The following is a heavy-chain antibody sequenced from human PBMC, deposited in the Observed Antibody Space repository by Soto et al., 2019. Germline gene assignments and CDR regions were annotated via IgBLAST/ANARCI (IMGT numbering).Heavy chain of an antibody. CDR3: ARHSSSSRRYYYYYGMDV. D-gene: IGHD6-6*01. CDR1: GYSFTSYW. J-gene: IGHJ6*01. CDR2: IYPGDSDT. Sequence: PGESLKISCKGSGYSFTSYWIGWVRQMPGKGLEWTGIIYPGDSDTRYSPSFQGQVTISADKSISTAYLQWSSLKASDTAMYYCARHSSSSRRYYYYYGMDVWGQGTTVTVSS. V-gene: IGHV5-51*01.